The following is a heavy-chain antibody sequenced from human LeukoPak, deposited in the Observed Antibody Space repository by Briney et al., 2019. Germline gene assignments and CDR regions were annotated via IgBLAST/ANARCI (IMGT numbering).Heavy chain of an antibody. CDR2: INHSGST. V-gene: IGHV4-34*01. J-gene: IGHJ6*03. D-gene: IGHD2-8*01. Sequence: TSETLPLTCAVYGGSFSGYYWSWIRQPPGKGLEWIGEINHSGSTNYNPSLKSRVTISVDTSKNQFSLKLSSVTAADTAVYYCARGFGIVLMVYAHNPYYMDVWGKGTTVTVSS. CDR1: GGSFSGYY. CDR3: ARGFGIVLMVYAHNPYYMDV.